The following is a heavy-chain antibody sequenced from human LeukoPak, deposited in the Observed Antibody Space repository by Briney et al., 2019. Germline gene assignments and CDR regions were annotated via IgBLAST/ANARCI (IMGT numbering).Heavy chain of an antibody. Sequence: ASVKVSCKASGYTYMHWVRQAPGQGLEWMGIINPSGGSTSYAQKFQGRVTMTRDTSTSTVYMELTRLRSEDTAVYYCASLTYYYDSSGSKGAFDIWGQGTMVTVSS. J-gene: IGHJ3*02. CDR2: INPSGGST. D-gene: IGHD3-22*01. CDR1: GYTY. V-gene: IGHV1-46*01. CDR3: ASLTYYYDSSGSKGAFDI.